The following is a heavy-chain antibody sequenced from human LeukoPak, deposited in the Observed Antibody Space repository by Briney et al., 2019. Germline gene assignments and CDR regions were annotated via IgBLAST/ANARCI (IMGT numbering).Heavy chain of an antibody. D-gene: IGHD2-8*01. CDR2: INPNSGGT. CDR1: GYTFTNYG. CDR3: ARDRNGVYYYYYMDV. V-gene: IGHV1-2*02. J-gene: IGHJ6*03. Sequence: GASVKVPCKASGYTFTNYGISWVRQAPGQGLEWMGWINPNSGGTNYAQKFQGRVTMTRDTSISTAYMELSRLRSDDTAVYYCARDRNGVYYYYYMDVWGKGTTVTVSS.